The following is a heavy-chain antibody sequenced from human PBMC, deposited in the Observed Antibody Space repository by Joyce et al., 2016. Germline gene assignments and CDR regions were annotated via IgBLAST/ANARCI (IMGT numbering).Heavy chain of an antibody. CDR3: ARHYYDSSGDAFDI. CDR1: GDSVSNKNYY. CDR2: INYSGLT. Sequence: QLHLLESGPGLLKPSETLSLTCTVSGDSVSNKNYYWGWIRQPPGRGLEWIGSINYSGLTCYSPSLKSRVTISVDTSNNQFSLSLTSVIAADTAVYFCARHYYDSSGDAFDIWGPGTTVTVSS. V-gene: IGHV4-39*01. J-gene: IGHJ3*02. D-gene: IGHD3-22*01.